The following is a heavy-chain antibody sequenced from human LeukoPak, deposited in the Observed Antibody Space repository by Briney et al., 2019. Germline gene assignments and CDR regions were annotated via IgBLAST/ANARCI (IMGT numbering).Heavy chain of an antibody. CDR1: GYTFTSYY. J-gene: IGHJ4*02. D-gene: IGHD2-2*01. V-gene: IGHV1-46*01. CDR3: VREFRRGQLLPYY. CDR2: INPSGGST. Sequence: ASVKVSCKASGYTFTSYYMHWVRQAPGQGLEWMGIINPSGGSTSYAQKFQGRVTMTRDMSTSTVYMELSSLRSEDTAVYYCVREFRRGQLLPYYWGQGTLVTVSS.